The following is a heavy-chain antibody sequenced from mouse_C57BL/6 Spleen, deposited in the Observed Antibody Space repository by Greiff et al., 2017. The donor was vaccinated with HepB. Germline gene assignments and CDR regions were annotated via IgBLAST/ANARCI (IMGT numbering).Heavy chain of an antibody. V-gene: IGHV1-19*01. Sequence: EVQLQQSGPVLVKPGASVKFSCRASGYTFTDYYMKWVKQSPGKSREWIGGIIPYNGGTSYNQKFKGKATLTVDKSYSTAYMEMNSLESEDSAVYYCARNKNYAMDYWGQGTSVTVSA. CDR3: ARNKNYAMDY. CDR1: GYTFTDYY. J-gene: IGHJ4*01. CDR2: IIPYNGGT.